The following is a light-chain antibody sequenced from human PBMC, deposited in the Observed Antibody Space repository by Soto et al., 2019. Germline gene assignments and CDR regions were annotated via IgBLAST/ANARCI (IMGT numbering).Light chain of an antibody. J-gene: IGLJ2*01. V-gene: IGLV3-21*02. CDR2: DDN. Sequence: SYELTQPPSVSVAPRQTARITCGGNNIGSKGVHWSQQKPGQAPVLVLYDDNDRPSGIPARFSGSNSGNTATLTISRVEAGDEADYYCQVWDSSGDHVVFGGGTKLTVL. CDR1: NIGSKG. CDR3: QVWDSSGDHVV.